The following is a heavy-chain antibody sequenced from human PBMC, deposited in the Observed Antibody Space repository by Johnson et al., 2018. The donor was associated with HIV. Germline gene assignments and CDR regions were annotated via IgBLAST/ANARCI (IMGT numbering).Heavy chain of an antibody. V-gene: IGHV3-30*03. CDR3: ARVRDGRENAFDI. CDR2: ISYDGSNK. CDR1: GFSFSTYN. J-gene: IGHJ3*02. Sequence: QVQLVESGGGVVQPGRSLRLSCAASGFSFSTYNMHWVRHAPGRGLEWVAFISYDGSNKYYADSVKGRITISRDNSKNTLYVQMNSPRVEDTAVYFCARVRDGRENAFDIWGQGTMVTVSS. D-gene: IGHD1-26*01.